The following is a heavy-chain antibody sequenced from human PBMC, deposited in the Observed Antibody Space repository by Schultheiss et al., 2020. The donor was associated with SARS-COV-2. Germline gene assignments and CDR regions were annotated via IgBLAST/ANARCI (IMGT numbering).Heavy chain of an antibody. V-gene: IGHV3-23*01. J-gene: IGHJ6*03. CDR2: ISGSGGST. D-gene: IGHD5-24*01. Sequence: GGSLRLSCAASGFTFDDYAMHWVRQAPGKGLEWVSAISGSGGSTYYADSVKGRFTISRDNAKNSLYLQMNSLRAEDTAVYYCARAGGDGYNRYYMDVWGKGTTVTVSS. CDR1: GFTFDDYA. CDR3: ARAGGDGYNRYYMDV.